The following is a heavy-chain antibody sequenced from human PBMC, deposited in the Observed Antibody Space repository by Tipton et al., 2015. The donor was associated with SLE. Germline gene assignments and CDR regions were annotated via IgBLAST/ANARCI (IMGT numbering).Heavy chain of an antibody. J-gene: IGHJ3*02. CDR2: IYYSGST. V-gene: IGHV4-59*11. D-gene: IGHD3-22*01. CDR3: AREKSSGYYSGAFDI. CDR1: GGSISSHY. Sequence: LRISCTVSGGSISSHYWSWIRQPPGKGLEWIGYIYYSGSTYYNPSLKSRVTISVDTSKNQFSLKLSSVTAADTAVYYCAREKSSGYYSGAFDIWGQGTMATVSS.